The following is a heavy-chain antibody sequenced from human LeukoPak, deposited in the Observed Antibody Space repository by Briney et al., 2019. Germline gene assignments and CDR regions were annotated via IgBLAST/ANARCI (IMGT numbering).Heavy chain of an antibody. CDR2: INHSGST. Sequence: RPSETLSLTCTVSGGSISSYYWSWIRQPPGKGLEWIGEINHSGSTNYNPSLKSRVTISVDTSKNQFSLKLSSVTAADTAVYYCARGKAYYDFWSGYLHWFDPWGQGTLVTVSS. D-gene: IGHD3-3*01. CDR1: GGSISSYY. J-gene: IGHJ5*02. CDR3: ARGKAYYDFWSGYLHWFDP. V-gene: IGHV4-34*01.